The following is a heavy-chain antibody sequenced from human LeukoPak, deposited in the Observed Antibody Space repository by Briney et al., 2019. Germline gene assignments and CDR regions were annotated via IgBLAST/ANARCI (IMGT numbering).Heavy chain of an antibody. Sequence: GGSLRLSCAASGFTFSSYAMSWDRQAPGKGLEWVSVISGSGGSTYYADSVKGRFTISRDNSKNTLYLQMNSLRAEDTAVYYCAKDSADYYDSSGSDYWGQGTLVTVSS. D-gene: IGHD3-22*01. J-gene: IGHJ4*02. CDR2: ISGSGGST. V-gene: IGHV3-23*01. CDR1: GFTFSSYA. CDR3: AKDSADYYDSSGSDY.